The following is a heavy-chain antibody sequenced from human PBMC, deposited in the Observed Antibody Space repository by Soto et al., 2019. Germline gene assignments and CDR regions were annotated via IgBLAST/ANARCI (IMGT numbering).Heavy chain of an antibody. CDR1: GASISSGDYY. Sequence: SETLSLTCTVSGASISSGDYYWSWIRQPPGKGLEWIGYIYYSGSTNYNPSLKSRVTISVDTSKNQFSLKLSSVTAADTAVYYCARGSGDSSGYFPFDYWGQGTLVTV. V-gene: IGHV4-61*08. CDR2: IYYSGST. D-gene: IGHD3-22*01. CDR3: ARGSGDSSGYFPFDY. J-gene: IGHJ4*02.